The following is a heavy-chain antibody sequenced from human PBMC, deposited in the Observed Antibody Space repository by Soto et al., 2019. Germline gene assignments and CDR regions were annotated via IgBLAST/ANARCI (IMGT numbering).Heavy chain of an antibody. J-gene: IGHJ6*03. CDR2: MNPNSGNT. CDR1: GYTFTSYD. Sequence: ASVKVSCKASGYTFTSYDINWVRQATGQGLERMGWMNPNSGNTGYAQKFQGRVTMTRNTSISTAYMELSSLRSEETAVYYCARGLLDIPTATAENYYYYYMDVWGKGTTVTVSS. D-gene: IGHD3-9*01. CDR3: ARGLLDIPTATAENYYYYYMDV. V-gene: IGHV1-8*01.